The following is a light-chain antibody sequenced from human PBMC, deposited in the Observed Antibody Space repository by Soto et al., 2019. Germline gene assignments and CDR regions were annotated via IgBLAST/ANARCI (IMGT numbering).Light chain of an antibody. CDR3: SSYISSSTPYV. Sequence: QSVLTQPASVSGSPGQSITISCTGTSSDVGGYIYVSWYQQHPGKAPKLMIYDVTNRPSGVSDRFSGYKSGNTASLTISGLQSEDEADYYCSSYISSSTPYVFGTGTKVTVL. J-gene: IGLJ1*01. V-gene: IGLV2-14*01. CDR2: DVT. CDR1: SSDVGGYIY.